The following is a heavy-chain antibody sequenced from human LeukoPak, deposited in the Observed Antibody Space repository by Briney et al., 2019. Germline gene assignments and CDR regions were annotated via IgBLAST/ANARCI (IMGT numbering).Heavy chain of an antibody. D-gene: IGHD3-3*01. V-gene: IGHV4-31*03. Sequence: SETLSLTCTVSGGSISSGGYYWSWIRQHPGKGLEWIGYIYYSGSTYYNSSLKSRVTISVDTSKNQFSLKLSSVTAADTAVYYCARGVRFSALDPWGQGTLVTVSS. CDR1: GGSISSGGYY. CDR3: ARGVRFSALDP. J-gene: IGHJ5*02. CDR2: IYYSGST.